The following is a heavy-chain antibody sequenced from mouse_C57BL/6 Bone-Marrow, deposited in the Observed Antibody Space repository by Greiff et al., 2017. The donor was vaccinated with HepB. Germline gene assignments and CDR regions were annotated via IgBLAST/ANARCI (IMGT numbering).Heavy chain of an antibody. J-gene: IGHJ2*01. D-gene: IGHD1-1*01. CDR2: IYPGSGST. V-gene: IGHV1-55*01. CDR3: ARKKVGSSYFDY. Sequence: QVQLQQPGAELVKPGASVKMSCKASGYTFTSYWITWVKQRPGQGLEWIGDIYPGSGSTNYNEKFKSKATLTVDTSSSTAYMQLSSLTSEDSAVYYCARKKVGSSYFDYWGQGTTLTVSS. CDR1: GYTFTSYW.